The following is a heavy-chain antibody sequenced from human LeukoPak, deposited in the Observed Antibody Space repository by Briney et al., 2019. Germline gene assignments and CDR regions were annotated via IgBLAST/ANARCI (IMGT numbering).Heavy chain of an antibody. D-gene: IGHD1-26*01. J-gene: IGHJ4*02. Sequence: RPGGSLRLSCAASGFTFSDYYMSWIRQAPGKELEWVSSISSSSSYIYYADSVKGRFTISRDNAKNSLYLQMNSLRAEDTAVYYCARGLQYSGPEVYWGQGTLVTVSS. CDR3: ARGLQYSGPEVY. V-gene: IGHV3-11*06. CDR1: GFTFSDYY. CDR2: ISSSSSYI.